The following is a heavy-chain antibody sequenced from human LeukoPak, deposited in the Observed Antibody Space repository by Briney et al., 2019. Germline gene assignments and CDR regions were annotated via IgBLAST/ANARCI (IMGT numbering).Heavy chain of an antibody. CDR3: ARLTPGSGSPTAFDY. Sequence: PSGTLSLTCAVSGGSISSSNWWSWVRQPPGKGLEWIGEIYHSGSTNYNPSLKSRVTISVDKSKHQFSLKLSSVTAADTAVYYCARLTPGSGSPTAFDYWGQGTLVTVSS. CDR2: IYHSGST. J-gene: IGHJ4*02. V-gene: IGHV4-4*02. CDR1: GGSISSSNW. D-gene: IGHD3-10*01.